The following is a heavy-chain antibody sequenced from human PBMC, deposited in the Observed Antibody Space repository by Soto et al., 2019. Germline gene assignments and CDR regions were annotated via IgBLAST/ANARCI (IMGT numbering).Heavy chain of an antibody. Sequence: QVQVVQSEAEVKKPGSSVKLSCKASGGSFTSHDINWVRQAPGHGLEWVGGIIPLLGSPDYAPQFLDRVTLTAAAATSPAFMEVRRLRSEDAALYYCSAALWGGDNCGVYFASWCQGTLVSVSS. CDR3: SAALWGGDNCGVYFAS. D-gene: IGHD5-12*01. J-gene: IGHJ5*02. CDR2: IIPLLGSP. V-gene: IGHV1-69*12. CDR1: GGSFTSHD.